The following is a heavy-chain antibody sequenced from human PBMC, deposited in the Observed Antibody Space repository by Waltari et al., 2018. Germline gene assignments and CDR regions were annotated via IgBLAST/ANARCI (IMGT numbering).Heavy chain of an antibody. J-gene: IGHJ4*02. CDR2: IYTSGST. V-gene: IGHV4-4*07. CDR3: AREDRGWGSYRTFYYFDY. Sequence: QVQLQESGPGLVKPSETLSLTCTVSGGSISSYYWSWIRQPAGKGLEWIGRIYTSGSTNYNPSLKSRVTMSVDTSKNQFSLKLSSVTAADTAVYYCAREDRGWGSYRTFYYFDYWGQGTLVTVSS. CDR1: GGSISSYY. D-gene: IGHD3-16*02.